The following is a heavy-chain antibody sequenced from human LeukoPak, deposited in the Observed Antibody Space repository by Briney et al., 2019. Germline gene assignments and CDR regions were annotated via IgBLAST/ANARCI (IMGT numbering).Heavy chain of an antibody. CDR1: GYTFTGYY. CDR3: ARTAVPAAINYYYYGMDV. D-gene: IGHD2-2*01. V-gene: IGHV1-2*02. CDR2: INPNSGGT. J-gene: IGHJ6*02. Sequence: ASVKVSCKASGYTFTGYYMHWVRQAPGQGLEWMGWINPNSGGTNYAQKFQGRVTMTRDTSISTAYMELSRLRSDDTAVYYCARTAVPAAINYYYYGMDVWGQGTTVTVSS.